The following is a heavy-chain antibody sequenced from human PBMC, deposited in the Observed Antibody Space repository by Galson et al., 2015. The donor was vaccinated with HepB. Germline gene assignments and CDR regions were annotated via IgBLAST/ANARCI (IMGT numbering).Heavy chain of an antibody. D-gene: IGHD6-19*01. CDR2: TYYKSKWFY. V-gene: IGHV6-1*01. J-gene: IGHJ5*02. CDR1: GDSVSTHRAA. Sequence: CAISGDSVSTHRAAWHWIRQSPSRGLEWLGRTYYKSKWFYEYAESVKSRITITPDTSNNRFSLHMSSVTPEDTAVYYCARGQSAGWYWFDPWGQGTLVSVSS. CDR3: ARGQSAGWYWFDP.